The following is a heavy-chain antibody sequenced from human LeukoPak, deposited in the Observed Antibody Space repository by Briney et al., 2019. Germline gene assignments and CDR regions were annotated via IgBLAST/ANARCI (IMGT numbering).Heavy chain of an antibody. CDR2: INPNSGGT. D-gene: IGHD3-22*01. J-gene: IGHJ3*02. Sequence: ASVKVSCKASGYTFTDYHMHWVRQAPGQGLEWMGWINPNSGGTNYAPKFQGRVTMTRDTSVSTAYMELSSLRSEDTAVYYCAQLKTYYYDSSGPYAFDIWGQGTMVTVSS. CDR1: GYTFTDYH. V-gene: IGHV1-2*02. CDR3: AQLKTYYYDSSGPYAFDI.